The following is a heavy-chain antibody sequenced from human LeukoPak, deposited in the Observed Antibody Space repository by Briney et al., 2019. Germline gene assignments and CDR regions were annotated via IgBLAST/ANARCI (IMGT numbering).Heavy chain of an antibody. CDR1: GGTFSSYA. V-gene: IGHV1-69*05. CDR2: IIPIFGTA. D-gene: IGHD3-22*01. Sequence: GSSVKVSCKASGGTFSSYAISWVRQAPGQGLEWMGGIIPIFGTANYAQKFQGRVTVTTDESTSTAYMELSSLRSEDTAVYYCARDYYDSSGYYPAYFDYWGQGTLVTVSS. CDR3: ARDYYDSSGYYPAYFDY. J-gene: IGHJ4*02.